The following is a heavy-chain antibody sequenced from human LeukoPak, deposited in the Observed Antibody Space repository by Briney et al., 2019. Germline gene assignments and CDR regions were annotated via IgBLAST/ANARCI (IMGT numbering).Heavy chain of an antibody. J-gene: IGHJ3*01. D-gene: IGHD1-1*01. CDR3: ARVGIKRSTDAFDF. CDR2: IGDSGAFT. CDR1: GFAFGNFG. V-gene: IGHV3-23*01. Sequence: GGSLRLSCVASGFAFGNFGMTWVRQIPGKGPEYVASIGDSGAFTFYAASVRGRFSLSRDNSKNIVFLHMNSLTAEDTVLYYCARVGIKRSTDAFDFWGQGTMVVVSS.